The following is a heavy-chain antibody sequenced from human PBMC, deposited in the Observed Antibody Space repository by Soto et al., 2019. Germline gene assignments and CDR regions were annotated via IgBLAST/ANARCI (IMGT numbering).Heavy chain of an antibody. CDR2: IYYSGGT. V-gene: IGHV4-59*08. CDR3: ARRYGGNLDY. J-gene: IGHJ4*02. Sequence: QVQLQESGPGLVKPSETLSLTCTVSGGSISSYYWSWIRQPPGKGLEWIGYIYYSGGTNYNPSLKRRVTISVDSSKNHLSLKLSSVTAADTAVYYCARRYGGNLDYWGQGTLVTVSS. D-gene: IGHD1-26*01. CDR1: GGSISSYY.